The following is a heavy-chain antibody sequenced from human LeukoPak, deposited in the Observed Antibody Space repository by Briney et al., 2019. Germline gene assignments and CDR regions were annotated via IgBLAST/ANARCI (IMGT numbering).Heavy chain of an antibody. CDR3: AKSGLGGDYVSFDY. CDR2: IIPILGIA. J-gene: IGHJ4*02. Sequence: GASVKVSCKASGGTFSSYAISWVRQAPGQGLEWMGRIIPILGIANYAQKFQGRVTITADRSTSTAYMELSSLRSEDTAVYYCAKSGLGGDYVSFDYWGQGTLVTVSS. V-gene: IGHV1-69*04. CDR1: GGTFSSYA. D-gene: IGHD4-17*01.